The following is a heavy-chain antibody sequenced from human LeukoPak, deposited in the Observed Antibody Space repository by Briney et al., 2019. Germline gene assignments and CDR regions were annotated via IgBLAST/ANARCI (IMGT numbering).Heavy chain of an antibody. CDR2: IRRKGQGYTT. Sequence: PGGSLRLSCAASGFTFSDYILDWVRQAPGKGLEWVGRIRRKGQGYTTEYAASVKGRFTISRDNAKNSLFLQMNSLRAEDTAVYYCARVGNQGISHYMDVWGIGTTVTVSS. CDR3: ARVGNQGISHYMDV. CDR1: GFTFSDYI. V-gene: IGHV3-72*01. D-gene: IGHD3-3*02. J-gene: IGHJ6*03.